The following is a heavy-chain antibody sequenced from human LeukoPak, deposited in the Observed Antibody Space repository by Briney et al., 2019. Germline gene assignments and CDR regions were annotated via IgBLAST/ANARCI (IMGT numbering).Heavy chain of an antibody. D-gene: IGHD4-11*01. J-gene: IGHJ6*02. CDR2: IYTSGST. CDR1: GGSISSYY. CDR3: ARDVDYSIFDYYYYYGMDV. V-gene: IGHV4-4*07. Sequence: SSETLSLTCTVSGGSISSYYWSWIRQPAGKGLEWIGRIYTSGSTNYNPSLKSRVTMSVDTSKNQFSLKLSSVTAADTAVYYCARDVDYSIFDYYYYYGMDVWGQGTTVTVSS.